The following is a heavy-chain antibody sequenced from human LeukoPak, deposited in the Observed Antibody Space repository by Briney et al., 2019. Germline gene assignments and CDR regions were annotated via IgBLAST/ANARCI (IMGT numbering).Heavy chain of an antibody. D-gene: IGHD5-18*01. CDR1: GFTFSSYE. J-gene: IGHJ6*03. CDR2: ISSSGSTI. Sequence: GGSLRLSCAASGFTFSSYEMNWVRQAPGKGLEWVSYISSSGSTIYYADSVKGRFTISRDNAKNSLYLQMNSLRAEDTAVYYCARVELWKPYYHYMDVWGKGTTVTISS. CDR3: ARVELWKPYYHYMDV. V-gene: IGHV3-48*03.